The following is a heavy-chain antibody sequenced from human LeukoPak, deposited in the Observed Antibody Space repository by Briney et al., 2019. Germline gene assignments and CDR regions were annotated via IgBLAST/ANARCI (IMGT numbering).Heavy chain of an antibody. J-gene: IGHJ4*02. CDR2: ISGSSSVV. CDR1: GFTFSSFS. V-gene: IGHV3-48*02. D-gene: IGHD3-10*01. Sequence: GGSLRLSCAASGFTFSSFSMNWVRQAPGKGLEWLSYISGSSSVVYYGDSVKGRFTISRDNAKNSLYLQMNSLRDEDTAVYYCARENRPRLYGSGSYCTYWGQGTLVTVSS. CDR3: ARENRPRLYGSGSYCTY.